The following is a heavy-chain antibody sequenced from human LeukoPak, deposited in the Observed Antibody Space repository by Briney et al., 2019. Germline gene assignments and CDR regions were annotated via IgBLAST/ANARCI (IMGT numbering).Heavy chain of an antibody. J-gene: IGHJ4*02. CDR2: IIPIFGTA. CDR1: GGTFSNYA. V-gene: IGHV1-69*06. D-gene: IGHD3-10*01. CDR3: ARVWFYYGSGSRGAYYFDY. Sequence: ASVKVSCKASGGTFSNYAISWVRQAPGQGLEWMGGIIPIFGTANYAQKFQGRVTITADKSTSTAYMELSSLRSEDTAVYYCARVWFYYGSGSRGAYYFDYWGQGTLVTVSS.